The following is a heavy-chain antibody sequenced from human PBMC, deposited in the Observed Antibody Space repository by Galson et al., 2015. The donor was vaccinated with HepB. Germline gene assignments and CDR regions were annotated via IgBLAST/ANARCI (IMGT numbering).Heavy chain of an antibody. CDR1: GSTFSRFP. Sequence: SLRLSCAVSGSTFSRFPLNWVRQAPGKGLEWVSYISSSSSTIYYADSVKGRFTISRDNAKNSLYLQMNSLRAEDTAVYYCARSFVTPGSYWYFDLWGRGTLVTVSS. V-gene: IGHV3-48*01. CDR2: ISSSSSTI. CDR3: ARSFVTPGSYWYFDL. J-gene: IGHJ2*01. D-gene: IGHD2-15*01.